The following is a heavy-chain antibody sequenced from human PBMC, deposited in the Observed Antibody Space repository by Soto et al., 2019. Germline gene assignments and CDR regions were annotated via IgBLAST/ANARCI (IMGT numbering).Heavy chain of an antibody. Sequence: PSETLSLTCTVSGGSISSCGYYWSWIRQHPGKGLEWIGYIYYSGSTYYNPSLKSRVTISVDTSKNQFSLKLSSVTAADTAVYYCARAAAGTFGFDYWGQGTLVTVSS. V-gene: IGHV4-31*03. CDR1: GGSISSCGYY. CDR2: IYYSGST. D-gene: IGHD6-13*01. J-gene: IGHJ4*02. CDR3: ARAAAGTFGFDY.